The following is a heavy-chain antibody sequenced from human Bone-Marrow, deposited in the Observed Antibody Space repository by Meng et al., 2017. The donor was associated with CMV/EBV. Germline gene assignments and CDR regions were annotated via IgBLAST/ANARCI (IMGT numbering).Heavy chain of an antibody. CDR1: GFTFSSYD. D-gene: IGHD1-26*01. CDR3: ARGEGVVGATPFDI. Sequence: GESLKISCAASGFTFSSYDMHWVRQATGKGLEWVSAIGTAGDTYYPGSVKGRFTISRENAKNSLYLQMNSLRAGDTAVYYCARGEGVVGATPFDIWGQGTMVTVSS. V-gene: IGHV3-13*01. J-gene: IGHJ3*02. CDR2: IGTAGDT.